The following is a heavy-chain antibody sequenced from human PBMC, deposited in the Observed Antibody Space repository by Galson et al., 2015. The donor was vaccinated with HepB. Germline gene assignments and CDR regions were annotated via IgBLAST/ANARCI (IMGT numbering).Heavy chain of an antibody. Sequence: SLRLSCAASGFSFSDYYMTWIRRAPGKGLEWVSYITNSGTTIYYADSVKGRFTIPRDNAKNSLYLQMNSLRAEDAAVYYCARFGYYDTSGYWSDGMDVWGQGTTVTVSS. V-gene: IGHV3-11*01. J-gene: IGHJ6*02. CDR3: ARFGYYDTSGYWSDGMDV. CDR2: ITNSGTTI. D-gene: IGHD3-22*01. CDR1: GFSFSDYY.